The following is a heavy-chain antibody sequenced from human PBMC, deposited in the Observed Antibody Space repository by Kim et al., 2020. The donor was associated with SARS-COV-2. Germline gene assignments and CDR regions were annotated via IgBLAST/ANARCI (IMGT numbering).Heavy chain of an antibody. J-gene: IGHJ3*02. D-gene: IGHD6-13*01. V-gene: IGHV4-59*13. CDR3: ARDIAAAGLGAFDI. Sequence: SETLSLTCTVSGGSISSYYWSWIRQPPGKGLEWIGYIYYSGSTNYNPSLKSRVTISVDTSKNQFSLKLSSVTAADTAVYYCARDIAAAGLGAFDIWGQGTMVTVSS. CDR2: IYYSGST. CDR1: GGSISSYY.